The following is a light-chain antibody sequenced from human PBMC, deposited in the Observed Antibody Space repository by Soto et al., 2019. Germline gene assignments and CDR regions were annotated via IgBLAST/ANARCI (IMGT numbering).Light chain of an antibody. J-gene: IGKJ4*01. CDR1: QTIVNY. Sequence: DIQMTQSPSSLSASVGYRVTISCLASQTIVNYLSWYQQKPGKAPKLLIYAASSLQSGVPSRFSGSGTGTDFTLTISSLQPEDFATYYCQQSYTWLTFGGGTKVDIK. CDR2: AAS. V-gene: IGKV1-39*01. CDR3: QQSYTWLT.